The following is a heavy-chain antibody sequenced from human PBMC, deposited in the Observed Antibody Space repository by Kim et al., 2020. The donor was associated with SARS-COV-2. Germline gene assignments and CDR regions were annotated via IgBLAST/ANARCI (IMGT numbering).Heavy chain of an antibody. J-gene: IGHJ4*02. Sequence: GGSLRLSCAASGFTFSSYEMNWVRQAPGKGLEWVSYISGSGTTIYYADSVRGRFTISRDNDKNSLYLQMNSLRAEDTAVYYCARGPNYSPFDYWGQGTL. V-gene: IGHV3-48*03. CDR1: GFTFSSYE. D-gene: IGHD4-4*01. CDR2: ISGSGTTI. CDR3: ARGPNYSPFDY.